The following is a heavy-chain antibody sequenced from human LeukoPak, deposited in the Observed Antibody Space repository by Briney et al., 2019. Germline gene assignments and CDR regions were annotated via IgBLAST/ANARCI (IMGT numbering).Heavy chain of an antibody. V-gene: IGHV3-21*01. J-gene: IGHJ6*04. CDR1: GFTFSNHN. CDR3: ARDTLGQLLYYYYYGMDV. D-gene: IGHD2-2*01. Sequence: PGGSLRLSCAASGFTFSNHNMNWVRQAPGKGLEWVSSIGSSSTYIYYADSVKGRFTISRDNAKNSLYLQMNSLRAEDTAVYYCARDTLGQLLYYYYYGMDVWGKGTTVTVSS. CDR2: IGSSSTYI.